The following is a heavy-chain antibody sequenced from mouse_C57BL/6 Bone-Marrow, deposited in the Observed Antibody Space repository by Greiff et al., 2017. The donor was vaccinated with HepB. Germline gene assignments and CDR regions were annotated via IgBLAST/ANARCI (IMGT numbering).Heavy chain of an antibody. Sequence: VQLQQSGPGLVAPSQCLSITCTVSGFSLTSYAISWVRQPPGKGLEWLGVIWTGGGTNYNSALKSRLSISKDNSKSQVFLKMNSLQTDDTARYYFARPLFYPYWYFDVWGTGTAVTVSS. CDR3: ARPLFYPYWYFDV. D-gene: IGHD2-1*01. J-gene: IGHJ1*03. CDR1: GFSLTSYA. V-gene: IGHV2-9-1*01. CDR2: IWTGGGT.